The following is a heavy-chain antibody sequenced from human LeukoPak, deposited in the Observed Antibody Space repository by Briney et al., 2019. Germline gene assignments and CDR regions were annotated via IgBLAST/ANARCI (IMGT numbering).Heavy chain of an antibody. CDR3: ARSRTISDSSGYYYYYDY. V-gene: IGHV3-21*01. J-gene: IGHJ4*02. D-gene: IGHD3-22*01. CDR2: ISVRSNYI. Sequence: GGSLRLSCSASGYTFSSFSIIWVRQAPGKGLEWVSSISVRSNYIYYADSVRGRFSISRDDARNSLYLQMDILRGDDTAVYYCARSRTISDSSGYYYYYDYWGQGTLVTVSS. CDR1: GYTFSSFS.